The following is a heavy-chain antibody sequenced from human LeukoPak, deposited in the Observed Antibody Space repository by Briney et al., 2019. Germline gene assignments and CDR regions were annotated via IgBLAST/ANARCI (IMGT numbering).Heavy chain of an antibody. V-gene: IGHV4-31*03. Sequence: PSETLSLTCTVSGGSISSGGYYWSWIRQHPGKGLEWIGYIYYSGSTYYNPSLKSRVTISVDTSKNQFSLKLSSVTAADTAVYYCARNFAYCTNGVCYLYYFDYWGQGTLVTVSS. CDR3: ARNFAYCTNGVCYLYYFDY. D-gene: IGHD2-8*01. J-gene: IGHJ4*02. CDR2: IYYSGST. CDR1: GGSISSGGYY.